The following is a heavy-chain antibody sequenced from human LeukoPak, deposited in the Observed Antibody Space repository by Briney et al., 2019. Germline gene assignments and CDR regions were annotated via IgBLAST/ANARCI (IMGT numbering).Heavy chain of an antibody. CDR2: IKQDGSEI. J-gene: IGHJ3*02. D-gene: IGHD3-22*01. V-gene: IGHV3-7*01. Sequence: GGSLRLSCAASGFTFSTYWMSWVRQAPGKGLQWVANIKQDGSEIYYVDSVKGRFTISRDNAKNSLYLQMNSLRAEDTAVYYCARDVSPSNYYDSTHDAFDIWGQGTMVTVSS. CDR1: GFTFSTYW. CDR3: ARDVSPSNYYDSTHDAFDI.